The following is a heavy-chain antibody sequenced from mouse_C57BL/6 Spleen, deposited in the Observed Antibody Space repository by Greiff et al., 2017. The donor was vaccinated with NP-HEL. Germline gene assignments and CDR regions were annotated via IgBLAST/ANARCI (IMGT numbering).Heavy chain of an antibody. J-gene: IGHJ4*01. V-gene: IGHV5-16*01. D-gene: IGHD1-2*01. Sequence: DVQLVESEGGLVQPGSSMKLSCTASGFTFSDYYMAWVRQVPEKGLEWVANINYDGSSTYYLDSLKSRFIISRDNAKNILYLQMSSLKSEDTATYYCARFMPYAMDYWGQGTSVTVSS. CDR1: GFTFSDYY. CDR2: INYDGSST. CDR3: ARFMPYAMDY.